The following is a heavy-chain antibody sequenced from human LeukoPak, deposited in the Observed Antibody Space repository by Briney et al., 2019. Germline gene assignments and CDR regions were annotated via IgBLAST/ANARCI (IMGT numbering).Heavy chain of an antibody. CDR2: ISGSGGST. CDR1: GFSFSTYA. D-gene: IGHD3-22*01. V-gene: IGHV3-23*01. CDR3: AKDVSPLDSSGYYYIFDY. Sequence: PGGSLRLSCAASGFSFSTYAMNWVRQAPGKGLEWVSGISGSGGSTDYADFVKGRFTISRDNSKNTVYLQMNSLRAEDTAVYYCAKDVSPLDSSGYYYIFDYWGQGTLVTVSS. J-gene: IGHJ4*02.